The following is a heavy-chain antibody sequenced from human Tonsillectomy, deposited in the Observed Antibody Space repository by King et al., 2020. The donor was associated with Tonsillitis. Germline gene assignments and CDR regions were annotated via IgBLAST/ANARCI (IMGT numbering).Heavy chain of an antibody. CDR1: GGSISSYY. V-gene: IGHV4-59*01. D-gene: IGHD3/OR15-3a*01. CDR2: IHYSGST. Sequence: VQLQESGPGLVKPSETLSLTCTVSGGSISSYYWSWIRQPPGKGLEWIGYIHYSGSTGYSPSLKSRVSISVDTSKNQFSLRLSSVTAADTAVYYCASYDFSSCNNYFDSWGQGILVAVSS. J-gene: IGHJ4*02. CDR3: ASYDFSSCNNYFDS.